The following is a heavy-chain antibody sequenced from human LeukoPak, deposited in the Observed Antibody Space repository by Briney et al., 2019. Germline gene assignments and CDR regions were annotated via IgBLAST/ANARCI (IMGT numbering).Heavy chain of an antibody. D-gene: IGHD6-6*01. Sequence: SATLSLTCAVYGGSFSGYYWSWIRQPPGKGLEGSGEINHSGSTNYNPSLKSRVTISVDTSKNQFSLKLSSVTAADTAVYYCASSIAARPYYYYYYMDVWGKGTTVTVSS. CDR2: INHSGST. V-gene: IGHV4-34*01. J-gene: IGHJ6*03. CDR3: ASSIAARPYYYYYYMDV. CDR1: GGSFSGYY.